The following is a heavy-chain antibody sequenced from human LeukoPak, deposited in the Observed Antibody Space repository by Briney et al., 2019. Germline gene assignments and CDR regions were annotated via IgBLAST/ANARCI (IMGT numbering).Heavy chain of an antibody. CDR1: GFIFTNFA. V-gene: IGHV3-23*01. Sequence: GGSLRLSCAASGFIFTNFAMTWVRQAPGKGLESVSSITSGSEGTYYADSVRGRFTISRDNSKRMLYLQMNSLRVDDTAIYFCAKDLPTWFDPWGQGTLVTVSS. J-gene: IGHJ5*02. CDR2: ITSGSEGT. CDR3: AKDLPTWFDP.